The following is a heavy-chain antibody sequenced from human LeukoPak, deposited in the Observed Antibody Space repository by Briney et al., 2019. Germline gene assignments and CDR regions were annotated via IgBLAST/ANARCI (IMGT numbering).Heavy chain of an antibody. J-gene: IGHJ4*02. CDR1: GVTFSTYA. CDR2: ISGSVAGT. D-gene: IGHD2-15*01. V-gene: IGHV3-23*01. Sequence: PGGSLRLSCAASGVTFSTYAMSWVRQTPGKGLEWVSAISGSVAGTYYADSVKGRFTISRANSKNTLYLQMNSLRAEDTATYYRAKGSLGSCRGVICYSLDYWGQGSLVTVSS. CDR3: AKGSLGSCRGVICYSLDY.